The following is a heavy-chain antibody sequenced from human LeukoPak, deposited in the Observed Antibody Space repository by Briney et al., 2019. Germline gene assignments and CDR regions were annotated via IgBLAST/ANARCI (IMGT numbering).Heavy chain of an antibody. CDR3: ARGYGGYSWSADY. D-gene: IGHD5-18*01. V-gene: IGHV4-59*01. J-gene: IGHJ4*02. CDR1: AGSISSCY. Sequence: SETLSLTCTVSAGSISSCYWSWIRQPPPTGLEWIGYIYYSGSTNFNPSLKSRVTISVDTSKNQFSLKLSSVTAADTAVYYCARGYGGYSWSADYWGQGTLVTVSS. CDR2: IYYSGST.